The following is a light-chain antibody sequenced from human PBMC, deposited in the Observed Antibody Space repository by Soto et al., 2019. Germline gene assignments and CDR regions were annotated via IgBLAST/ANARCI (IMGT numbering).Light chain of an antibody. CDR1: QAINNH. J-gene: IGKJ1*01. Sequence: DIQMTQSPSSLSTSVGDRVTFSCRASQAINNHLAWYQQKPGKVPNLLIYATSTLKTGVPSRFSGSASGTDFTLTISSLQPEDFATYFCQNYNGALWTFGQGTKVEIK. CDR3: QNYNGALWT. CDR2: ATS. V-gene: IGKV1-27*01.